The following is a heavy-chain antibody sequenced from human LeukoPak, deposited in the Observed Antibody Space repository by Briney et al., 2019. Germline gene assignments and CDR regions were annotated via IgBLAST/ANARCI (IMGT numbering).Heavy chain of an antibody. D-gene: IGHD2-15*01. Sequence: GGSLRLSCAACGFTFSDYYMSWLRQAPGKGLEGVSYISSSGSTIYYADSVKGRFTISSDNAKNSLYLQMNSLRAEDTAVYYCARDCSGGSCYSDWGQGTLVTVSS. J-gene: IGHJ4*02. V-gene: IGHV3-11*04. CDR1: GFTFSDYY. CDR3: ARDCSGGSCYSD. CDR2: ISSSGSTI.